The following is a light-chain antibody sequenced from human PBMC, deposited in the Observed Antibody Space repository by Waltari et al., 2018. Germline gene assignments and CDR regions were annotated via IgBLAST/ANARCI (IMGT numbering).Light chain of an antibody. CDR2: DLN. J-gene: IGLJ1*01. V-gene: IGLV2-14*03. CDR1: SSDVGGYNY. CDR3: NSYTSSSTYV. Sequence: QSAMTQPASVCGSPGHSITISCTGTSSDVGGYNYVSWYQQHPGKGPKLIIYDLNNRPSGVSNRFSGSKSGNTASLTISGLQAEDEADYYCNSYTSSSTYVFGTGTKVTVL.